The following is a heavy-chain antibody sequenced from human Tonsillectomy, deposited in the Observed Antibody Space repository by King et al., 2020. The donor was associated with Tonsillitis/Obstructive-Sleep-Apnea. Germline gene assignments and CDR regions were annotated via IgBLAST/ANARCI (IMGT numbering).Heavy chain of an antibody. CDR2: IFSNDEK. CDR3: ALYWSGSWVRDAFDI. J-gene: IGHJ3*02. V-gene: IGHV2-26*01. D-gene: IGHD3-3*01. Sequence: TLQESGPVLVKPTETLTLTCTVSGFSLSNARMGVRWIRQPPGKALEWLAHIFSNDEKSYSTSLKSRLTISKDTSKSQVVLTMTNMDPVDTATYYCALYWSGSWVRDAFDIWGQGTMVTVSS. CDR1: GFSLSNARMG.